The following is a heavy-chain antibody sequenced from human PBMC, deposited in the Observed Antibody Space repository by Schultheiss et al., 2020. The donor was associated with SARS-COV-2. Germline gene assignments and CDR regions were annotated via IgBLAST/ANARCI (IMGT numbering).Heavy chain of an antibody. V-gene: IGHV4-4*02. CDR1: GGSISSSNW. CDR3: ARDGFRGDFDI. Sequence: SETLSLTCAVSGGSISSSNWWSWVRQPPGKGLEWIGRIYVSGDTNYSPSLKSRVTISVDTSRNQFSLKLSSVTAADTAVYYCARDGFRGDFDIWGQGTMVTVSS. CDR2: IYVSGDT. J-gene: IGHJ3*02. D-gene: IGHD3-10*01.